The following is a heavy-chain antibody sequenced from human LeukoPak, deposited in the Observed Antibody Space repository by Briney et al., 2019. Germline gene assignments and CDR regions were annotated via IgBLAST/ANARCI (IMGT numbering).Heavy chain of an antibody. Sequence: AGGSLRLSCAASGFTFSRYCMSWVRQAPGKGLEWVANIKQEGSEKNYVDSVKGRFTISRDNAENSLYLQMNSLRAEDTAVYYCASSRIQLWGPVFDYWGQGTLVTVSS. CDR1: GFTFSRYC. J-gene: IGHJ4*02. CDR2: IKQEGSEK. CDR3: ASSRIQLWGPVFDY. V-gene: IGHV3-7*01. D-gene: IGHD5-18*01.